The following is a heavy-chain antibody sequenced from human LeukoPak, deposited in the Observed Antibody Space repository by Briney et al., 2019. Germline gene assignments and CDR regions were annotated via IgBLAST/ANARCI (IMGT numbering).Heavy chain of an antibody. V-gene: IGHV4-4*07. Sequence: SSETLSLTCSVSGGSISSFYWSWVRQPAGKGLEWIGRIFASGGTSYNPSLKSRVTISVDKSKNQFSLNLSSVTATDTAVYFCARASVTGSKNYYYYYMDVWGKGTTVTVSS. CDR2: IFASGGT. CDR3: ARASVTGSKNYYYYYMDV. CDR1: GGSISSFY. D-gene: IGHD2-21*02. J-gene: IGHJ6*03.